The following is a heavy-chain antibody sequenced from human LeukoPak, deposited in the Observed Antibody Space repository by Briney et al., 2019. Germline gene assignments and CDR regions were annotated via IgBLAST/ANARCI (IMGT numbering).Heavy chain of an antibody. J-gene: IGHJ5*02. V-gene: IGHV1-18*01. CDR3: ARDNYYRSGSFIRWFDP. D-gene: IGHD3-10*01. Sequence: ASVKVSCKASGYTFTSYGISWVRQAPGQGLEWMGRISGYNGNTNYAQKLQGRVTMTTDTSTSTAYMELRSLRSDDTAVYYCARDNYYRSGSFIRWFDPWGQGTLVTVSS. CDR2: ISGYNGNT. CDR1: GYTFTSYG.